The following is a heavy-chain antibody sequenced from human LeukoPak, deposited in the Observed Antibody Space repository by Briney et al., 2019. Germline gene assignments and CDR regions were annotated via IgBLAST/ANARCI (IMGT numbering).Heavy chain of an antibody. D-gene: IGHD2-15*01. CDR3: ARGRGYCSGGSCYPYYFDY. J-gene: IGHJ4*02. CDR1: GGSISSYY. CDR2: INHSGST. Sequence: SETLSLTCTVSGGSISSYYWSWIRQPPGKGLEWIGEINHSGSTNYNPSLKSRVTISVDTSKNQFSLKLSSVTAADTAVYYCARGRGYCSGGSCYPYYFDYWGQGTLVTVSS. V-gene: IGHV4-34*01.